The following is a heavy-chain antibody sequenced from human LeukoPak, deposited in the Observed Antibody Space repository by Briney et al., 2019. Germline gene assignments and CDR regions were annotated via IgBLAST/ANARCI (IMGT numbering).Heavy chain of an antibody. V-gene: IGHV4-34*01. Sequence: SETRSLTCAVYGGSFSGYYWSWIRQPPGKGLEWIGEINHSGSTNYNPSLKSRVTISVDTTKNQFSLKLSSVTAADTAVYYCARPRSGREFDYWGQGTLVTVSS. CDR3: ARPRSGREFDY. D-gene: IGHD3-3*01. CDR1: GGSFSGYY. CDR2: INHSGST. J-gene: IGHJ4*02.